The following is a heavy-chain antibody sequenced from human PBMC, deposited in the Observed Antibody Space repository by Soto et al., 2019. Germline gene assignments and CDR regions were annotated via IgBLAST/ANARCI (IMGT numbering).Heavy chain of an antibody. Sequence: PGGSLILPCAASGFLFNSNWLHLVCQPPGKGLEWVSRINTDGTGTSYADSVTGRFTISRDNARNTLYLQMNNLGAEDTAIYYCTSDRPGPKHYFDNWGQGNMLTISS. D-gene: IGHD6-6*01. CDR1: GFLFNSNW. CDR3: TSDRPGPKHYFDN. J-gene: IGHJ4*02. CDR2: INTDGTGT. V-gene: IGHV3-74*01.